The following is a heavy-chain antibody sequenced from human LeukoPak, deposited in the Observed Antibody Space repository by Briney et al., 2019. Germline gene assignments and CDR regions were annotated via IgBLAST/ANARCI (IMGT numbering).Heavy chain of an antibody. J-gene: IGHJ5*02. CDR3: ARHAYSSSWYLRVWFDP. Sequence: SETLSLTCAVYGGSFSGYYWSWIRQPPGKGLEWIGEINHSGSTNYNPSLKSRVTISVDTSKNQFSLKLSSVTAADTAVYYCARHAYSSSWYLRVWFDPWGQGTLVTVSS. CDR2: INHSGST. V-gene: IGHV4-34*01. D-gene: IGHD6-13*01. CDR1: GGSFSGYY.